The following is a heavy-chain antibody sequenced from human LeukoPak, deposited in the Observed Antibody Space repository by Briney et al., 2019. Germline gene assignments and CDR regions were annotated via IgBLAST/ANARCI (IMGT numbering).Heavy chain of an antibody. Sequence: ASVKVSCKASGYTFTSYGISWVRQAPGQGLEWMGWISAYNGNTNYAQKFQGRVTITADEFTSTAYMELSSLRSEDTAVYYCARVGDIVVVPTAIRFGDYYYGMDVWGQGTTVTVSS. CDR1: GYTFTSYG. D-gene: IGHD2-2*02. CDR3: ARVGDIVVVPTAIRFGDYYYGMDV. CDR2: ISAYNGNT. J-gene: IGHJ6*02. V-gene: IGHV1-18*01.